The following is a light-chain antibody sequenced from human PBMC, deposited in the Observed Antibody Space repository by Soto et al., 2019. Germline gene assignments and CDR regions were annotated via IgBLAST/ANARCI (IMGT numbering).Light chain of an antibody. CDR3: QQYGSSPT. CDR1: QSVSSSY. CDR2: GAS. V-gene: IGKV3-20*01. J-gene: IGKJ1*01. Sequence: EIVLTQSPGTLSLSPGERATLSCRASQSVSSSYLAWYQQKPGQAPRLRIYGASSRATGIPDRFSGSGSGKDFTLTISRLEPQDFAVYYCQQYGSSPTFGQGTKVEI.